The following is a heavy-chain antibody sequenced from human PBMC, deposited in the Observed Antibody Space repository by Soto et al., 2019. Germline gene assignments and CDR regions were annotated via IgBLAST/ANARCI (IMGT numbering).Heavy chain of an antibody. J-gene: IGHJ4*02. D-gene: IGHD2-2*01. V-gene: IGHV4-31*03. CDR2: TSNSGST. Sequence: QVQLQESGPGLVKPSQTLSLTCTVSGGSITSSGYYWSWIRQHPGEGLEWIGFTSNSGSTSYNPSLQSRVTISVDTSSNQFSLNRKSVTAADPAVYYCARGGGSTKVDYWGQGTLVTVSP. CDR1: GGSITSSGYY. CDR3: ARGGGSTKVDY.